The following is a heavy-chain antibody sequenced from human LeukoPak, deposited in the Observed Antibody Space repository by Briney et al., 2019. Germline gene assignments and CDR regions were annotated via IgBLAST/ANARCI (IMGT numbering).Heavy chain of an antibody. CDR1: GFTFSSYS. CDR2: ISSSSSYI. CDR3: AGDRTYDFWSGYYNYYYGMDV. V-gene: IGHV3-21*01. D-gene: IGHD3-3*01. J-gene: IGHJ6*02. Sequence: GGSLRLSCAASGFTFSSYSMNWVRQAPGKGLEWVSSISSSSSYIYYADSVKGRFTISRDNAKNSLYLQMNSLRAEDTAVYYCAGDRTYDFWSGYYNYYYGMDVWGQGTTVTVSS.